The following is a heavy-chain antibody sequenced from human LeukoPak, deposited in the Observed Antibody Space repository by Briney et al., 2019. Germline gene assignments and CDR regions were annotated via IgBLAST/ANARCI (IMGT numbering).Heavy chain of an antibody. CDR3: ARVARDYSLPY. V-gene: IGHV4-30-2*01. J-gene: IGHJ4*02. D-gene: IGHD4-11*01. Sequence: SETLSLTCAVSGGSISSGGYSGSWIRQPPGKGLEWIGYIYHSGSTYYNPSLKSRVTISVDRSKNQFSLKLSSVTAADTAVYYCARVARDYSLPYWGQGTLVTVSS. CDR2: IYHSGST. CDR1: GGSISSGGYS.